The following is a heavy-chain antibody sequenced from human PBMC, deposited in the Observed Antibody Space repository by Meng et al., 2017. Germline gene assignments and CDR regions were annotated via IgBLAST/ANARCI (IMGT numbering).Heavy chain of an antibody. J-gene: IGHJ4*02. CDR1: GGSFSGYY. Sequence: GSLRLSCAVYGGSFSGYYWSWIRQPPGKGLEWIGEINHSGSTNYNPSLKSRVTISVDTSKNQFSLKLSSVTAADTAVYYCARAQDQWQQLVEGLYYFDYWGQGTLVTVSS. D-gene: IGHD6-13*01. CDR3: ARAQDQWQQLVEGLYYFDY. V-gene: IGHV4-34*01. CDR2: INHSGST.